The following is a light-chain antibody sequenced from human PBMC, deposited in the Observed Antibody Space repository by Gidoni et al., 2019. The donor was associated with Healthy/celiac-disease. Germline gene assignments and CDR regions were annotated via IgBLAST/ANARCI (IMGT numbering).Light chain of an antibody. CDR1: QSISSW. V-gene: IGKV1-5*03. CDR2: KAS. J-gene: IGKJ1*01. CDR3: QQYNSYSRT. Sequence: DIQMTQSPSTLSASVGDRVTITCRASQSISSWLAWYQQKPGKAPKLLIYKASSLESGVPSRFSGSGSGTEFTLTISSLQPDDCATYYGQQYNSYSRTFGQGTKVEIK.